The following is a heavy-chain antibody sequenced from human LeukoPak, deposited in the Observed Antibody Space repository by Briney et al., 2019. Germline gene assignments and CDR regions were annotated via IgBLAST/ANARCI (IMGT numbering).Heavy chain of an antibody. CDR2: INSDGSST. CDR3: ARGMITFGGGNDY. CDR1: GFTFSSYS. V-gene: IGHV3-74*01. J-gene: IGHJ4*02. D-gene: IGHD3-16*01. Sequence: GGSLRLSCAASGFTFSSYSMNWVRQAPGKGLVWVSRINSDGSSTSYADSVKGRFTISRDNAKNTLYLQMNSLRAEDTAVYYCARGMITFGGGNDYWGQGTLVTVSS.